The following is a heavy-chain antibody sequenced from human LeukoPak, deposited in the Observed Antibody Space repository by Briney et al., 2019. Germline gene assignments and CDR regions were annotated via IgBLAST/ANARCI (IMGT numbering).Heavy chain of an antibody. V-gene: IGHV3-30-3*01. CDR2: VSYDGGNK. J-gene: IGHJ4*02. D-gene: IGHD4-23*01. CDR1: GFTFSNYA. Sequence: GGSLRLSCAASGFTFSNYAIHWVRQAPGKGLEWVAVVSYDGGNKYYADSVKGRFTTSRDNSKNTLYLQMNSLRAEDTAVYYCARGYGGQDYFDYWGQGTLVTVSS. CDR3: ARGYGGQDYFDY.